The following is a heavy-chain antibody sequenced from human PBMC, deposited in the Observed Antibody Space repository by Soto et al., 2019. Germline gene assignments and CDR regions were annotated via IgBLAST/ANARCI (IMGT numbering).Heavy chain of an antibody. CDR1: GYTFTSYG. CDR2: ISAYNGNT. V-gene: IGHV1-18*01. D-gene: IGHD3-3*01. J-gene: IGHJ4*02. CDR3: ARVNRLRFLEWLKGFEY. Sequence: ASVKVSCKASGYTFTSYGISWVRQAPGQGLEWMGWISAYNGNTNYAQKLQGRVTMTTDTSTSTAYMELRSLRSDDTAVYYCARVNRLRFLEWLKGFEYWGQGTLVTVSS.